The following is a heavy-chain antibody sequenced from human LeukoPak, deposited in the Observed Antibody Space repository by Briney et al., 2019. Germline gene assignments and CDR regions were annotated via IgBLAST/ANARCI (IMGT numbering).Heavy chain of an antibody. Sequence: SETLSLTCDVSGYSISSGHYWGWIRQPPGKGLEWIGSIYHSGSTYYNPSLKSRVTISVDTSKNQFSLKLSSVTAADTAVYYCARNGGSAFDIWGQGTMVAVSS. J-gene: IGHJ3*02. V-gene: IGHV4-38-2*01. CDR2: IYHSGST. CDR1: GYSISSGHY. D-gene: IGHD3-16*01. CDR3: ARNGGSAFDI.